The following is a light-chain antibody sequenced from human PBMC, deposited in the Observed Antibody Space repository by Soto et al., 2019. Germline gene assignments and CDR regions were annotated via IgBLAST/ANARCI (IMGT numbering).Light chain of an antibody. CDR1: SSNIGAGYD. V-gene: IGLV1-40*01. CDR2: GNS. CDR3: RSFDSRLRKV. J-gene: IGLJ2*01. Sequence: QSVLTQPPSVSGAPGQRVTISCTGSSSNIGAGYDVHWYQQLPGTAPKLLIYGNSNRPSGVPDRFSGSKSGTSASLAITGLQAENEADYYCRSFDSRLRKVFGGGTELTVL.